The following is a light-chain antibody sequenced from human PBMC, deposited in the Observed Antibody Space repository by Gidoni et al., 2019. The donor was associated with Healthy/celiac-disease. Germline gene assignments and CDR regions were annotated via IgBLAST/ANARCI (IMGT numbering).Light chain of an antibody. CDR2: GAS. J-gene: IGKJ1*01. Sequence: EIVLTPSPGPLSLSPGERAPLSCRASQSVSSSYLAWYQQKPGQAPRLLIYGASSRATGIPDRCSGSGSGTDFTLTISRLEPEDFAVYYCQQYGSSPPWTFGQGTKVEIK. V-gene: IGKV3-20*01. CDR1: QSVSSSY. CDR3: QQYGSSPPWT.